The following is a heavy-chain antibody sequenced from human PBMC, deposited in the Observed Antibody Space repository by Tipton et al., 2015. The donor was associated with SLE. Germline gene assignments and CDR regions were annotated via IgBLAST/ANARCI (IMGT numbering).Heavy chain of an antibody. CDR3: ARGAAAGGRYFDL. CDR1: GFTFSSYS. D-gene: IGHD6-13*01. V-gene: IGHV3-21*01. CDR2: ISSSSSYI. J-gene: IGHJ2*01. Sequence: SGFTFSSYSMNWVRQAPGKGLEWVSSISSSSSYIYYADSVKGRFTISRDNAKNSLYLQMNSLRAEDTAVYYCARGAAAGGRYFDLWGRGTLVTVSS.